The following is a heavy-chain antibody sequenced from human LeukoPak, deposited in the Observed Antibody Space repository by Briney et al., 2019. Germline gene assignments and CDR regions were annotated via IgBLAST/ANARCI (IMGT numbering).Heavy chain of an antibody. V-gene: IGHV3-23*01. CDR1: GFTFSSYA. J-gene: IGHJ4*02. Sequence: GGSLRLSCAASGFTFSSYAMSWARQAPGKGLEWVSAISGSGGSTYYADSVKGRFTISRDNSKNTLYLQMNSLRAEDTAVYYCAKRPTAAYDFWSGYLPLFDYWGQGTLVTVSS. CDR2: ISGSGGST. D-gene: IGHD3-3*01. CDR3: AKRPTAAYDFWSGYLPLFDY.